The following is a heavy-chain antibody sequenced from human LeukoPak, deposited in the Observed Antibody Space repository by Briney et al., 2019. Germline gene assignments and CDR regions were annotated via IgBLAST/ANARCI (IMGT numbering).Heavy chain of an antibody. V-gene: IGHV1-2*02. CDR1: GYTFTDFY. CDR3: ARENPGVPFDY. D-gene: IGHD3-3*01. CDR2: INPNSGDT. Sequence: GASVTVSCKASGYTFTDFYLHWVRQAPGQGLEWMGWINPNSGDTNYAQKFQARVTMTRGTSINTAYMELSGLKSDDTAVYFCARENPGVPFDYWGQGTLVTVSS. J-gene: IGHJ4*02.